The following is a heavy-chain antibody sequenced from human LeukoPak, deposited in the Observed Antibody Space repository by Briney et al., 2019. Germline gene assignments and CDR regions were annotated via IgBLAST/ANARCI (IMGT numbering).Heavy chain of an antibody. D-gene: IGHD3-10*01. V-gene: IGHV3-23*01. Sequence: GGSLRLSCAASGFTFSSYAMSWVRQAPGKGLEWVSAISGSGGSTYYADSVKGRFTISRDNSKNTLYLQMNSLRAEDTAVYYCAKGNLITMVRGVRIGYWGQGTLVTVSS. J-gene: IGHJ4*02. CDR2: ISGSGGST. CDR3: AKGNLITMVRGVRIGY. CDR1: GFTFSSYA.